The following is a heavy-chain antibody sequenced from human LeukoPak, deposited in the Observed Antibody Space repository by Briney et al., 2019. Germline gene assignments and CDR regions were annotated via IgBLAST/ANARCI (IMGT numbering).Heavy chain of an antibody. CDR1: GGSFSGYY. CDR2: INHSGST. J-gene: IGHJ4*02. CDR3: AKPGEYDYVWGSYRFDY. D-gene: IGHD3-16*02. Sequence: SETLSLTCAVYGGSFSGYYWSWIRQPPGRGLEWIGEINHSGSTNYNPSLKSRVTISVDTSKNQFSLKLSSVTAADTAVYYCAKPGEYDYVWGSYRFDYWGQGTLVTVSS. V-gene: IGHV4-34*01.